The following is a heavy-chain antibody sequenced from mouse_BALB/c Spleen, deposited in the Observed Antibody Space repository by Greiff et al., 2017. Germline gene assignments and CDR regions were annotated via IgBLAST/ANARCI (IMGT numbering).Heavy chain of an antibody. D-gene: IGHD1-2*01. CDR2: IDPANGNT. V-gene: IGHV14-3*02. Sequence: VQLQPSGAELVKPGASVQLSCPASGFNIQDTYMHWVKQRPEQGLEWIGRIDPANGNTKYDPKFQGKATITADTSSNTAYLQLSSLTSEDTAVYYCARVDGYGYYCDYWGQGTTRTVAS. CDR3: ARVDGYGYYCDY. J-gene: IGHJ2*01. CDR1: GFNIQDTY.